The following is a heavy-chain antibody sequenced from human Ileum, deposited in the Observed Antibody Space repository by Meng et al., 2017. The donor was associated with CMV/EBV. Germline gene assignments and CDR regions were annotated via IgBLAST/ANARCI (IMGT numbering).Heavy chain of an antibody. J-gene: IGHJ6*02. V-gene: IGHV1-2*02. CDR3: ARDGSDIVVVPANNGGVGYYYYGMDV. Sequence: WVRQAPGQGLEWMRWINPNSGGTNYAQKFQGRVTMTRDTSISTAYMELSRLRSDDTAVYYCARDGSDIVVVPANNGGVGYYYYGMDVWGQGTTVTVSS. D-gene: IGHD2-2*01. CDR2: INPNSGGT.